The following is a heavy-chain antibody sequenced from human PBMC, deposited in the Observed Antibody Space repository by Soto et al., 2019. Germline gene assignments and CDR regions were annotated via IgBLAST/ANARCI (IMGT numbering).Heavy chain of an antibody. V-gene: IGHV3-9*01. J-gene: IGHJ4*02. CDR1: GVTFDDHS. CDR3: ARSTYHSIEVGGFDY. Sequence: EVQLVESGGGLVQPCRSLRLSCAASGVTFDDHSMHWVRQGPGKGLEWVSGFSWHTNNIAYADSVKGRFTTSSDDARSSMYLTMNSLRPEDTALYYCARSTYHSIEVGGFDYWGQGTLVTVSS. D-gene: IGHD6-19*01. CDR2: FSWHTNNI.